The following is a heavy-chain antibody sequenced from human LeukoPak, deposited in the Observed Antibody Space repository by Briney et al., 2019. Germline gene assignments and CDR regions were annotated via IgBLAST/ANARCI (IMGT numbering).Heavy chain of an antibody. CDR1: GFPFSNYW. D-gene: IGHD6-19*01. J-gene: IGHJ4*02. CDR3: ARASSYSSGYDY. CDR2: INSDGSST. V-gene: IGHV3-74*01. Sequence: GGSLRLSCAASGFPFSNYWMHWVRQAPGKGLVWVSRINSDGSSTRDADSVKGRFTISRDNAKNTLYLQMNSLRAEDTAVYYCARASSYSSGYDYWGQGTLVTVSS.